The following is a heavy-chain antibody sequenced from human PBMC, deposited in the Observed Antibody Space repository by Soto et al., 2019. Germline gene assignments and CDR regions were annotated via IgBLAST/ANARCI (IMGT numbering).Heavy chain of an antibody. CDR1: GFTFSSYA. D-gene: IGHD3-3*01. V-gene: IGHV3-23*01. CDR2: ISGSGGST. CDR3: AQDFIHGYDFWSGYYEAPAY. J-gene: IGHJ1*01. Sequence: GGSLRLSCAASGFTFSSYAMSWVRQAPGKGLEWVSAISGSGGSTYYADSVKGRFTISRDNSKNTLYLQMNSLRAEDTAVYYCAQDFIHGYDFWSGYYEAPAYRGQGTLVTVSS.